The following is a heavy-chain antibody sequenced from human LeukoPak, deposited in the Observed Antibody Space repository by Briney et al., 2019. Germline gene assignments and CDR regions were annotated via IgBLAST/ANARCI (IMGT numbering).Heavy chain of an antibody. CDR1: GFTFSSYG. Sequence: GGSLRLSCAASGFTFSSYGMHWVRQAPGKGLEWVAVISYDGSNKYYADSVKGRFTISRDNSKNTLYLQMNSLRAEDTAVYYCAKDTAHRYYGMDVWGKGTTVAVSS. CDR2: ISYDGSNK. D-gene: IGHD5-18*01. J-gene: IGHJ6*04. CDR3: AKDTAHRYYGMDV. V-gene: IGHV3-30*18.